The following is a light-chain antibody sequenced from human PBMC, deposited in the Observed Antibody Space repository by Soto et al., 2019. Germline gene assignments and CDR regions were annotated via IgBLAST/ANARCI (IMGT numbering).Light chain of an antibody. CDR1: QSVGSSY. J-gene: IGKJ1*01. CDR2: GAS. Sequence: ELVLTQSPGTLSLSPGERAPLSCRASQSVGSSYLAWYQHKPGQAPRLLIYGASTRATGIPGRFTGSGSGTDFTLTISSLQPEDFAVYYCQQYGSSPCTFGQGTKVDIK. CDR3: QQYGSSPCT. V-gene: IGKV3-20*01.